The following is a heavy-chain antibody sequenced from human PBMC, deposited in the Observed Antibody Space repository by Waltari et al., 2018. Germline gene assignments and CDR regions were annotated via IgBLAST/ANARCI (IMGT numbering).Heavy chain of an antibody. V-gene: IGHV4-59*02. CDR3: ARGRGGGGSSNNWFDP. CDR1: GASVSNYY. CDR2: SYYSGST. J-gene: IGHJ5*02. D-gene: IGHD2-15*01. Sequence: QVQLQESGPGLVKPSETLSLTCTVSGASVSNYYWSWILQSPGKGLEWIGYSYYSGSTNYNPSLKSRVTISLDTSKNQFSLKLTSATATDTAVYYCARGRGGGGSSNNWFDPWGLGTLVTVSS.